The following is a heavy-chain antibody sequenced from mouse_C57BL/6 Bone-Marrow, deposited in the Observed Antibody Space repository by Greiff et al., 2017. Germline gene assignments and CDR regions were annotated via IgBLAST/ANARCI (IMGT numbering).Heavy chain of an antibody. CDR2: ISSGGSYT. CDR1: GFTFSSYG. V-gene: IGHV5-6*02. CDR3: ARFFYSPFAY. Sequence: DVMLVESGGDLVKPGGSLKLSCAASGFTFSSYGMSWVRQTPDKRLEWVATISSGGSYTYYPDSVKGRFTISRDNAKNTLYLQMSSLKSEDTAMYYCARFFYSPFAYWGQGTLVTVSA. J-gene: IGHJ3*01. D-gene: IGHD2-12*01.